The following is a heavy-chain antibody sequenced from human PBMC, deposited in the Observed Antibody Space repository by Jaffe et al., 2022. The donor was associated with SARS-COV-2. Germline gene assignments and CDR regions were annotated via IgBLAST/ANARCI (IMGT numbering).Heavy chain of an antibody. CDR2: IKGSGVST. CDR1: GFTFSTYA. CDR3: AKGQAGAPSFGY. Sequence: EVQLVESGGGLVHPGGSLRLSCAASGFTFSTYAMSWVRQAPGKGLDWVSAIKGSGVSTYYAASVKGRFTISRDNSNNTLFLQMDSLRAEDTAVYYCAKGQAGAPSFGYWGQGTLVTVSS. V-gene: IGHV3-23*04. J-gene: IGHJ4*02. D-gene: IGHD1-26*01.